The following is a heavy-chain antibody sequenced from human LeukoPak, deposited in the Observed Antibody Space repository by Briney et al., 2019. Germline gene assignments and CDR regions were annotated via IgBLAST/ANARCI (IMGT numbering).Heavy chain of an antibody. V-gene: IGHV1-2*02. CDR1: EYTFTGYY. CDR3: ARVRQWLDPTFDY. Sequence: ASVKVSCKASEYTFTGYYIHWVRQAPGQGLEWMGWINPNSGDTDYAQKFQGRVTMTRDTSISTAYMELSRLRYDDTAVYYCARVRQWLDPTFDYWGQGTLVTVSS. CDR2: INPNSGDT. D-gene: IGHD6-19*01. J-gene: IGHJ4*02.